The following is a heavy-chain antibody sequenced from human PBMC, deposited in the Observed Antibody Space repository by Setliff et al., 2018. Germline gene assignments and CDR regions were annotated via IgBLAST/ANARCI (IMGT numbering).Heavy chain of an antibody. D-gene: IGHD3-22*01. CDR3: ARDMIVDFIRGGGWFDP. V-gene: IGHV1-69*13. Sequence: GGPVKVSCKASGGTFSSYAISWVRQAPGQGLEWMGGIIPIFGTANYAQKFQGRVTITADESTSTAYMELSSLRSEDTAVYYCARDMIVDFIRGGGWFDPWGQGTLVTVSS. CDR1: GGTFSSYA. J-gene: IGHJ5*02. CDR2: IIPIFGTA.